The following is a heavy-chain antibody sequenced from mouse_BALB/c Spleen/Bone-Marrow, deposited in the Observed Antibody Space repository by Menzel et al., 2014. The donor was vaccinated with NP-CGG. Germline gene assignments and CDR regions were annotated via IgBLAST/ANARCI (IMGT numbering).Heavy chain of an antibody. CDR2: INPYNDGT. CDR3: AREAAYYGNYGDDY. Sequence: VQLQQSGPELVKPGASVKMSCKASGYTFTSYVMHWVKQKPGQGLEWIGYINPYNDGTKYNEKFKGKATLTSDKSSSATYMELSRLTSEDSAVYYCAREAAYYGNYGDDYWGQGTTLTVSS. D-gene: IGHD2-10*01. CDR1: GYTFTSYV. J-gene: IGHJ2*01. V-gene: IGHV1-14*01.